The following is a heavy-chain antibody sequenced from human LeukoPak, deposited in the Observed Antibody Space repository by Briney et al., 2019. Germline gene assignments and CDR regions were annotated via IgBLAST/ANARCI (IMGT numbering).Heavy chain of an antibody. V-gene: IGHV4-39*07. CDR2: INHSGST. Sequence: PSETLSLTCTVSGGSISSSSYYWGWIRQPPGKGLEWIGEINHSGSTNYNPSLKSRVTISVDTSKNQFSLKLSSVTAADTAVYYCAGGRPDAFDIWGQGTMVTVSS. CDR3: AGGRPDAFDI. J-gene: IGHJ3*02. CDR1: GGSISSSSYY. D-gene: IGHD3-16*01.